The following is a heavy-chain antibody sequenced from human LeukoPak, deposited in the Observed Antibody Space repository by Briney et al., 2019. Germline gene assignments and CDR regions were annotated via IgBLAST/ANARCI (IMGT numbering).Heavy chain of an antibody. D-gene: IGHD3-10*01. J-gene: IGHJ4*02. CDR3: ARDKKSGESSEIDY. CDR2: INRDGSTT. Sequence: GGSLRLSCAASGFTFSNYWMHWVRHAPGKGLVWVSRINRDGSTTKYADSVKDRFTVSRDNAKNTLNLQMNSLRAEDTAVYYCARDKKSGESSEIDYWGQGTLVTVSS. V-gene: IGHV3-74*03. CDR1: GFTFSNYW.